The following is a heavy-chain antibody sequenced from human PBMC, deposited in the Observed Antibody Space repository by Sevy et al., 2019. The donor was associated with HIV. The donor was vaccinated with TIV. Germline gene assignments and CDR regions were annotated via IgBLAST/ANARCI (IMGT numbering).Heavy chain of an antibody. J-gene: IGHJ6*02. Sequence: SDTLSLTCAVYGGSFSGYYWSWIRQPPGKGLEWIGEINHSGSTNYNPSLKSRVTISVDTSKNQFSLKLSSVTAADTAVYYCARAAITMVRGVKSYYGMDVWGQGTTVTVSS. CDR2: INHSGST. CDR3: ARAAITMVRGVKSYYGMDV. CDR1: GGSFSGYY. D-gene: IGHD3-10*01. V-gene: IGHV4-34*01.